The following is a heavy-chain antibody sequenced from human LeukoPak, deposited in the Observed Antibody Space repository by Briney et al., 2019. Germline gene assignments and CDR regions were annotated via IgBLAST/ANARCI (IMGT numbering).Heavy chain of an antibody. J-gene: IGHJ4*02. Sequence: GGSLRLCRAASGFPFNNYWMSWVRQAPGKGLEWVANIKPDGGDKYYVGSVKGRFTISRDNDKNSMCLQMNSLRAEDTAVYYCARERGWELPSSFDSWGQGTLVTVSS. D-gene: IGHD1-26*01. CDR1: GFPFNNYW. V-gene: IGHV3-7*01. CDR3: ARERGWELPSSFDS. CDR2: IKPDGGDK.